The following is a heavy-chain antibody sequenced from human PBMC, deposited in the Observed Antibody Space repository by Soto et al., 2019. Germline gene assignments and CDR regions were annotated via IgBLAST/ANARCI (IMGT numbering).Heavy chain of an antibody. CDR1: GYTFTGYA. V-gene: IGHV1-3*01. CDR2: INAGNGNT. Sequence: QVQLVQSGAEVKKPGASLKVSCKASGYTFTGYAMHCVRQAPGQRLEWMGCINAGNGNTQYSQKFQARVTITRDTSATTAYMALSRLRSEDTAVYYCARGSTSGHPFEYCGQGTLVTVSS. CDR3: ARGSTSGHPFEY. J-gene: IGHJ4*02. D-gene: IGHD2-2*01.